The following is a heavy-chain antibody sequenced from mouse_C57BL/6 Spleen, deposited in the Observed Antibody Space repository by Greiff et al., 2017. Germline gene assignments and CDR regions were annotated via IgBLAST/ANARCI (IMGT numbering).Heavy chain of an antibody. J-gene: IGHJ1*03. Sequence: QVQLKESGPELVKPGASVKISCKASGYAFSSSWMNWVKQRPGKGLEWIGRIYPGDGATNYNGKFKGKATLTADKSSSTAYMQLSSLTSEDSAVYFCARGGGFHWYFDVWGTGTTVTVSS. CDR3: ARGGGFHWYFDV. CDR2: IYPGDGAT. V-gene: IGHV1-82*01. CDR1: GYAFSSSW.